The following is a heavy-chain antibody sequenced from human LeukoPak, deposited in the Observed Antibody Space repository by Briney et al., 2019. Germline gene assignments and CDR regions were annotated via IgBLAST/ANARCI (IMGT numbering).Heavy chain of an antibody. CDR3: VKNLHPRGSCYSCYFDY. V-gene: IGHV3-64D*06. D-gene: IGHD2-15*01. Sequence: PGGSLRLSCSASGFIFSPYAMHWVRQAPGKGLEYVSSISSEGKTTYYADSVKGRFTISRDNSKNTLYLQMSSLRAEDTAVYYCVKNLHPRGSCYSCYFDYWGQGTLVTVSS. CDR2: ISSEGKTT. CDR1: GFIFSPYA. J-gene: IGHJ4*02.